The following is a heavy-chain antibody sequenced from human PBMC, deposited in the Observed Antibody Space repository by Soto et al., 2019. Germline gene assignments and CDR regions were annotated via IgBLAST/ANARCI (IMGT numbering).Heavy chain of an antibody. Sequence: QVQLVQSGAEVKKPGSSVKVSCKAPGGTFSSYAISWVRQAPGQGLEWMGGIIPIFGTANYAQKVQGRVTITAHESPSTAYMELRSLRSEDTAEYYCARHPGGRGYYYGMDVWGQGTTVTVSS. D-gene: IGHD2-15*01. CDR2: IIPIFGTA. V-gene: IGHV1-69*12. J-gene: IGHJ6*02. CDR1: GGTFSSYA. CDR3: ARHPGGRGYYYGMDV.